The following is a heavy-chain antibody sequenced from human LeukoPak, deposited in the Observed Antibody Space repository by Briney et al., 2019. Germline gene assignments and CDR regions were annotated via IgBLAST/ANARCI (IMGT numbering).Heavy chain of an antibody. CDR1: GYTFIAYY. CDR3: AAAIVVVPTTTTAFDI. CDR2: INPNSGGT. V-gene: IGHV1-2*06. Sequence: GASVKVSCKASGYTFIAYYIHWARQAPGQGLEWMGRINPNSGGTNYAQKFQGTVTMTRDTSISTVYMELSRLKSDDTAVYSCAAAIVVVPTTTTAFDIWGQGTKVTVSS. J-gene: IGHJ3*02. D-gene: IGHD2-2*01.